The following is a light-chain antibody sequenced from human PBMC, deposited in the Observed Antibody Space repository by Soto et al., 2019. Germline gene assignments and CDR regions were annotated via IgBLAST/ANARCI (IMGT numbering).Light chain of an antibody. Sequence: EIVLTQSPATLSLSPGERATLSCRASQSVSSSYLAWYQQKPGQAPRLLIYGASSRATGIPARFSGSGSGTDFTLTISRLEPEDFAVYYCQQYGSSPPLTFGGGTKVDIK. J-gene: IGKJ4*01. CDR2: GAS. CDR3: QQYGSSPPLT. CDR1: QSVSSSY. V-gene: IGKV3-20*01.